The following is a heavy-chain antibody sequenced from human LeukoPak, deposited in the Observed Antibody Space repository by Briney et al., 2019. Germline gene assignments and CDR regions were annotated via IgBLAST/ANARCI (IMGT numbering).Heavy chain of an antibody. CDR2: ISAYNDNT. D-gene: IGHD3-3*01. V-gene: IGHV1-18*01. Sequence: ASVKVSCKASGYTFTSYGINWVRQAPGQGLEWMGWISAYNDNTNYAQKLQDRITMTTDTSTSTAYMELRSLRSDDTAVYYCARQNWRDSYAFDIWGQGTMVTVSS. J-gene: IGHJ3*02. CDR1: GYTFTSYG. CDR3: ARQNWRDSYAFDI.